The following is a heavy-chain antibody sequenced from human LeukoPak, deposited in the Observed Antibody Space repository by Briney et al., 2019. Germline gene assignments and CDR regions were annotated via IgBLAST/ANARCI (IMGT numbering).Heavy chain of an antibody. V-gene: IGHV3-23*01. J-gene: IGHJ3*02. CDR1: GFIFPNYV. Sequence: PGGSLRLSCAASGFIFPNYVMSWVRQAPGKGLEWVSAISGSGGNTYYADSVKGQFTISRDNSKNTLYLQMNSLRAEDAAVYYCANEYSKGDIWGQGTMVTVSS. D-gene: IGHD4-11*01. CDR3: ANEYSKGDI. CDR2: ISGSGGNT.